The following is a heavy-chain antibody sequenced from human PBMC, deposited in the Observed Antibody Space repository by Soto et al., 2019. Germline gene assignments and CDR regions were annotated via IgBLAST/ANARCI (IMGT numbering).Heavy chain of an antibody. D-gene: IGHD5-18*01. CDR2: IIPQFPTP. Sequence: QVQLVQSGAEVRKLGSSVKVSCKSSGGIFRSNAISWVRQAPGQGLEWMGAIIPQFPTPYYTQKFQGRGTITADESTSAAYMALHSLTSDDTAVYFCARDAADTPMVYWGQGTPITVSS. CDR3: ARDAADTPMVY. CDR1: GGIFRSNA. V-gene: IGHV1-69*01. J-gene: IGHJ4*02.